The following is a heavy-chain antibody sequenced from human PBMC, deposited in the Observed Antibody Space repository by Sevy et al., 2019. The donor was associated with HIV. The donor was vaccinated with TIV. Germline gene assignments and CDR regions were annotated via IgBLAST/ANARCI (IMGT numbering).Heavy chain of an antibody. V-gene: IGHV4-34*01. CDR1: GGSFSGYY. CDR2: VKHSGST. CDR3: ARVGIAVAGLYNWFDP. Sequence: SETLSLTCAVYGGSFSGYYWSWIRRPPGKGLEWIGEVKHSGSTNDNPSLKSRVTISVDTSKNQFSLKLSSVTAADTAVYYCARVGIAVAGLYNWFDPWGQGTLVTVSS. J-gene: IGHJ5*02. D-gene: IGHD6-19*01.